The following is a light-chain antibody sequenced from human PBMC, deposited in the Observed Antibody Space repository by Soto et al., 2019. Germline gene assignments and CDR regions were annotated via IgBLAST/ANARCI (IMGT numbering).Light chain of an antibody. CDR1: QSVSSSY. Sequence: EIILTQSPGTLSLSPGESATLSFRASQSVSSSYLAWYQQKPGQAPRLLIYGASSRATGIPDRFSGSGSGTDFTLTISSLEPEDFAVYYCQQYGSSPWTFGQGTKVDIK. CDR3: QQYGSSPWT. J-gene: IGKJ1*01. V-gene: IGKV3-20*01. CDR2: GAS.